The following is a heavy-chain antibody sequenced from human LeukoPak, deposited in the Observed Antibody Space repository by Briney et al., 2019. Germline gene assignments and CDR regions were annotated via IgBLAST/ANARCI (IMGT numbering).Heavy chain of an antibody. CDR3: ARGHSIAAQPQDY. D-gene: IGHD6-13*01. J-gene: IGHJ4*02. Sequence: GRSLRLSCAASGFTFSSYAMHWVRQAPGKGLEWVAVISYDGSNKYYADSVKGRFTISRDNSKNTLYLQMNSLRAEDTAVYYCARGHSIAAQPQDYWGQGTLVTVSS. CDR2: ISYDGSNK. V-gene: IGHV3-30-3*01. CDR1: GFTFSSYA.